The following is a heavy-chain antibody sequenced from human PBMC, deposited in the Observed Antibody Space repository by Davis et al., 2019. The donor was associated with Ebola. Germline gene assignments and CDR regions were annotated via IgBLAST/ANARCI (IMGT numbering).Heavy chain of an antibody. CDR1: GFTFSCSA. CDR2: IRSKANSYAT. Sequence: GESLKISCAASGFTFSCSAMHWVRQASGKGLEWVGRIRSKANSYATAYAASVKGRFTISRDDSKNTAYLQMNSLKTEDTAVYYCTTVTPYGMDVWGQGTTVTVSS. J-gene: IGHJ6*02. D-gene: IGHD4-11*01. CDR3: TTVTPYGMDV. V-gene: IGHV3-73*01.